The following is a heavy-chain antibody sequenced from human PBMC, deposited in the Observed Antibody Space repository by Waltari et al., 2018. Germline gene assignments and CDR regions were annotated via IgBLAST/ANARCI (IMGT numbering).Heavy chain of an antibody. CDR2: IYYSGST. V-gene: IGHV4-39*07. Sequence: QLQLQESGPGLVKPSETLSLTRTVSGGSISSSSYYWGWIRQPPGKGLEWIGSIYYSGSTYYNPSLKSRVTISVDTSKNQFSLKLSSVTAADTAVYYCASKDGYNFDYWGQGTLVTVSS. CDR3: ASKDGYNFDY. J-gene: IGHJ4*02. CDR1: GGSISSSSYY. D-gene: IGHD5-12*01.